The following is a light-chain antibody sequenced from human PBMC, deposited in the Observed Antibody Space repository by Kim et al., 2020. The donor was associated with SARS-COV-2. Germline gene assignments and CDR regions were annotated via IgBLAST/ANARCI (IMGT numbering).Light chain of an antibody. V-gene: IGKV1-5*03. Sequence: GDRVTITCRASQGISTSLAWYQQKPGKAPKLLIYKASNVESGVPPRFSGSGSGTEFTLTVSSLQPDDFATYYCQQHEAYPWTFGQGTKL. CDR1: QGISTS. CDR2: KAS. CDR3: QQHEAYPWT. J-gene: IGKJ1*01.